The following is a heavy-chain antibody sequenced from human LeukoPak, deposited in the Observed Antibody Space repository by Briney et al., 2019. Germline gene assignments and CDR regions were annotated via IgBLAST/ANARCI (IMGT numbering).Heavy chain of an antibody. CDR1: GGSISSYY. CDR2: IYYSGST. Sequence: PSETLSLTCTVSGGSISSYYWSWIRQPPGKGLEWIGYIYYSGSTNYNLSLKSRVTISVDTSKNQFSLKLSSVTAADTAVYYCATAVGLGELDYWGQGTLVTVSS. D-gene: IGHD4-23*01. J-gene: IGHJ4*02. V-gene: IGHV4-59*01. CDR3: ATAVGLGELDY.